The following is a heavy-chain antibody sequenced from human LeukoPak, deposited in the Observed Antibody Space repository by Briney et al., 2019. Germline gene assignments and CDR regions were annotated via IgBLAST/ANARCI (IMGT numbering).Heavy chain of an antibody. V-gene: IGHV1-18*01. CDR1: GYTFTSYG. CDR3: ARKAPAAMGRYWFDP. CDR2: ISAYNGNT. J-gene: IGHJ5*02. Sequence: ASVKVSCKASGYTFTSYGISWVRQAPGQGLEWMGWISAYNGNTIYAQKLQGRVTMTTDTSTSTAYMELRSLRSDDTAVYYCARKAPAAMGRYWFDPWGQGTLVTVSS. D-gene: IGHD2-2*01.